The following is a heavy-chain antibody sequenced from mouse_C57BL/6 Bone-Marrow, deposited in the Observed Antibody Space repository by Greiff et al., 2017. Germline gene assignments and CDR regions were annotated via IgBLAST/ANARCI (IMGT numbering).Heavy chain of an antibody. J-gene: IGHJ4*01. D-gene: IGHD1-1*01. CDR1: GYTFTNYW. CDR3: ARLRYAMDD. Sequence: LVESGAELVRPGTSVKMSCKASGYTFTNYWIGWAKQRPGHGLEWIGDIYPGGGYTNYNEKFKGKATLTADKSSSTAYMQFSSLTSEDSAIYYCARLRYAMDDWGQGTSVTVSS. V-gene: IGHV1-63*01. CDR2: IYPGGGYT.